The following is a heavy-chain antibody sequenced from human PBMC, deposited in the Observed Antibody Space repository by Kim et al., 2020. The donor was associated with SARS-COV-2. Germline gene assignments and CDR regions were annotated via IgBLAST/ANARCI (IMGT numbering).Heavy chain of an antibody. Sequence: KFQGRVTIPADESTNPAYMELSSLRSDDTAVYYCARLWFDHNYSSSYSFDYWGQGTLVTVSS. CDR3: ARLWFDHNYSSSYSFDY. D-gene: IGHD6-6*01. J-gene: IGHJ4*02. V-gene: IGHV1-69*01.